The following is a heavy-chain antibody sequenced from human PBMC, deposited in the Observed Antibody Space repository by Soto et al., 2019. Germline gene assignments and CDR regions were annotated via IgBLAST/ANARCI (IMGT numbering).Heavy chain of an antibody. CDR1: GFTFSSYA. Sequence: GGSLRLSCAASGFTFSSYAMHWVRQAPGKGLEWVAVISYDGSNKYYADSVKGRFTISRDNSKNTLYLQMNSLRAEETAVYYCARDAYYDFWSGSNDYWGQGTLVTVSS. J-gene: IGHJ4*02. CDR3: ARDAYYDFWSGSNDY. D-gene: IGHD3-3*01. CDR2: ISYDGSNK. V-gene: IGHV3-30-3*01.